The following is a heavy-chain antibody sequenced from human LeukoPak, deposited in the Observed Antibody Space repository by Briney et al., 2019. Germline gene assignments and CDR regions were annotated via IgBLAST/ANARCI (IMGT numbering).Heavy chain of an antibody. CDR3: AKDLTLYGDFPYFDY. J-gene: IGHJ4*02. CDR2: ISGSGGST. D-gene: IGHD2-21*01. Sequence: GGSLRLSCAASGFTFSSYAMSWVRQAPGKGLEWVSAISGSGGSTYYADSVKGRFTISRDNSKNTLYLQMNSLRAEDTAVHYCAKDLTLYGDFPYFDYWGQGTLVTVSS. V-gene: IGHV3-23*01. CDR1: GFTFSSYA.